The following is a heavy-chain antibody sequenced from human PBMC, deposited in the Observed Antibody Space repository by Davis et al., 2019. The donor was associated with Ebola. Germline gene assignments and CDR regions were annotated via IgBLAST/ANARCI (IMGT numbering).Heavy chain of an antibody. Sequence: SVKVSCKASGGTFSSYAISWLRQAPGQGLEWMGRIIPILGIANYAQKLQGRVTITADKSTSTAYMELSSLRSEDTAVYYCARGGARDYYFDYWGQGTLVTVSS. J-gene: IGHJ4*02. CDR3: ARGGARDYYFDY. V-gene: IGHV1-69*04. CDR1: GGTFSSYA. D-gene: IGHD3-10*01. CDR2: IIPILGIA.